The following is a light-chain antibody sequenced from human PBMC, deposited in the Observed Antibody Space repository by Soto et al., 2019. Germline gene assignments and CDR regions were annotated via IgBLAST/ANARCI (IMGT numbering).Light chain of an antibody. CDR3: QSYDSSLSGSYV. CDR1: SSDVGGSDF. V-gene: IGLV2-14*01. Sequence: QSVLTQPASVSGSPGQSITISCTGTSSDVGGSDFVSWHQQHPGKAPKLMIYDVSKWPSGVSNRFSGSKSGNTASLTISGLQAEDEADYYCQSYDSSLSGSYVFGTGTKVTVL. CDR2: DVS. J-gene: IGLJ1*01.